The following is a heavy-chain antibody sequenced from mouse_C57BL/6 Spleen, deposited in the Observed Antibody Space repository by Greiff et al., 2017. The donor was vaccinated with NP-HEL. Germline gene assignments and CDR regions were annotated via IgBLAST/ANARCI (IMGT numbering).Heavy chain of an antibody. CDR1: GFTFSGYG. Sequence: EVKVVESGGGLVKPGGSLKLSCAASGFTFSGYGMHWVRQAPEKGLEWVAYISSGSSTIYYADTVKGRFTISRDNAKNTLFLQMTSLRSEDTAMYYCARGSSYVWFAYWGQGTLVTVSA. CDR2: ISSGSSTI. CDR3: ARGSSYVWFAY. D-gene: IGHD1-1*01. V-gene: IGHV5-17*01. J-gene: IGHJ3*01.